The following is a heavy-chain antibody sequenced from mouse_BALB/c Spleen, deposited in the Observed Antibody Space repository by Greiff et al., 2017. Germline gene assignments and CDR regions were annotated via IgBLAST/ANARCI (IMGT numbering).Heavy chain of an antibody. CDR2: ISYSGST. Sequence: EVKLVESGPSLVKPSQTLSLTCSVTGDSITSGYWNWIRKFPGNKLEYMGYISYSGSTYYNPSLKSRISITRDTSKNQYYLQLNSVTTEDTATYYCARRVGDYDLFDYWGQGTTLTVSS. CDR1: GDSITSGY. V-gene: IGHV3-8*02. CDR3: ARRVGDYDLFDY. J-gene: IGHJ2*01. D-gene: IGHD2-4*01.